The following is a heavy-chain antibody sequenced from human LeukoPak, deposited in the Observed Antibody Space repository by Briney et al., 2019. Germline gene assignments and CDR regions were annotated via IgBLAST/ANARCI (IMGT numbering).Heavy chain of an antibody. CDR2: MNPNSGNT. CDR1: GYTFTSYD. Sequence: ASVKVSCKASGYTFTSYDINWVRQATGQGLEWMGWMNPNSGNTGYAQKFQGRVTMTRNTSISTAYMELSSLRSEDTAAYYCARGIESGEWELTTYYFDYWGQGTLVTVSS. J-gene: IGHJ4*02. D-gene: IGHD1-26*01. CDR3: ARGIESGEWELTTYYFDY. V-gene: IGHV1-8*01.